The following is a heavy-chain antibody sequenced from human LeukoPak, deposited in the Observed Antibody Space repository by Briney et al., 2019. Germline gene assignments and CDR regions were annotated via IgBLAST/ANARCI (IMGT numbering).Heavy chain of an antibody. J-gene: IGHJ4*02. CDR1: GYTFTSYG. CDR3: ARDSRASYSSGWYGPPDFDY. Sequence: ASVKVSCKASGYTFTSYGISWVRQAPGQGLEWMGWISAYNGNTNYAQKLQGRVTMTTDTSTSTAYMELRSLRSDDTAVCYCARDSRASYSSGWYGPPDFDYWGQGTLVTVSS. CDR2: ISAYNGNT. D-gene: IGHD6-19*01. V-gene: IGHV1-18*01.